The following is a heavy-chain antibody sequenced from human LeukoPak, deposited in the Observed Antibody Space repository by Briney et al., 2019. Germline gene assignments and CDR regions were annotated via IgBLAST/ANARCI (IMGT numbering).Heavy chain of an antibody. V-gene: IGHV4-39*01. CDR2: IYYSGST. D-gene: IGHD5-18*01. CDR1: GGSISSSSYY. Sequence: SETLSLTCTVSGGSISSSSYYWGWIRQPPGKGLEWIGSIYYSGSTYYNPSLKSRVTISVDTSKNQFSLKLSSVTAADTAVYYCARLPWIQPDYWGQGTLVTVSS. J-gene: IGHJ4*02. CDR3: ARLPWIQPDY.